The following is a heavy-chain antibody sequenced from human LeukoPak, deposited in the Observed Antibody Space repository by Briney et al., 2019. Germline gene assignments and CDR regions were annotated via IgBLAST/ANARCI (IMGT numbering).Heavy chain of an antibody. D-gene: IGHD6-19*01. CDR3: TTETAVAGIFDY. V-gene: IGHV3-15*01. CDR1: GFTFSNAW. J-gene: IGHJ4*02. Sequence: PGGSLRLSCAASGFTFSNAWMSWVRQAPGKGLEWVGRIKSKTDGGTTDYAAPVKGRFTISRDDSKNTLYLQMNSLKTEGTAVYYCTTETAVAGIFDYWGRGTLVTVSS. CDR2: IKSKTDGGTT.